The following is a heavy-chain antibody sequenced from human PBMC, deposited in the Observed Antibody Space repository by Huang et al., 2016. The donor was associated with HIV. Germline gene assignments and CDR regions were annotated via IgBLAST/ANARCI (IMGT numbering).Heavy chain of an antibody. V-gene: IGHV3-7*01. CDR3: ATKADAMDV. CDR1: TVPFSAYW. J-gene: IGHJ6*02. Sequence: LVESGGGLVRPGGSLGFPCAGSTVPFSAYWMPWGRQSPGQGLEGVASIRQDGSEKHYVDSVEGRFNISRDNGKKLLFLEMRSLGVDDTAVYFCATKADAMDVWGQGTTVIVSS. CDR2: IRQDGSEK. D-gene: IGHD2-8*01.